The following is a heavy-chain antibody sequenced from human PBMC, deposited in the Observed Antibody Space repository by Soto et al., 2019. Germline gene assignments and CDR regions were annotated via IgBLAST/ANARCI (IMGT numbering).Heavy chain of an antibody. Sequence: QVQLQESGPGLVKSSETRSLTCTVSGGSISSYYWNWIRQPPGKGLEWIGYIYYSGSTKYNPSLKSRVTISVDTSKNQFSLKLTSVTAADTAVYYCGRDRGYYFDSWGQGTLVTVSS. CDR2: IYYSGST. CDR1: GGSISSYY. D-gene: IGHD3-22*01. J-gene: IGHJ4*02. CDR3: GRDRGYYFDS. V-gene: IGHV4-59*01.